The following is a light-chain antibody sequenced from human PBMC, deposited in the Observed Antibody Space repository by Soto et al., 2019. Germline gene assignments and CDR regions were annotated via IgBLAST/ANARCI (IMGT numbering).Light chain of an antibody. CDR1: SSDVCGYNY. CDR3: SSYTSSSTSVV. J-gene: IGLJ2*01. V-gene: IGLV2-14*01. Sequence: QSALTQPASVSGSPGQSITISCTGTSSDVCGYNYVSWYQQHPGNAPKLMIYDVSNRPSGVSNRFSGSKSGNTASLTSSGLQAEDEADYYCSSYTSSSTSVVFGVGTQLAVL. CDR2: DVS.